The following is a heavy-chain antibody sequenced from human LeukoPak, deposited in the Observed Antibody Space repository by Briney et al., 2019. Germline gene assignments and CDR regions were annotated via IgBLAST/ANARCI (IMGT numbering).Heavy chain of an antibody. D-gene: IGHD6-19*01. V-gene: IGHV4-59*08. CDR2: IYHSGTS. CDR3: ARAEDWFDP. CDR1: SASISTYY. J-gene: IGHJ5*02. Sequence: SETLSLTCTVSSASISTYYWSWIRQPPGKGLEWIGYIYHSGTSNYNPSLKSRVTMSVDTSKSQFSLSLSSVTAADTAVYYCARAEDWFDPWGQGTLVTVSS.